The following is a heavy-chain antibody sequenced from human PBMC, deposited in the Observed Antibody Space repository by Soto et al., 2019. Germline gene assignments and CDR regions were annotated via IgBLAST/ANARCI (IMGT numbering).Heavy chain of an antibody. Sequence: ASVKVSCKASGYTFTSYGISWVRQAPGQGLEWMGWINAYNGNTNYADSVKGRVTISRDNSKDTVYLQMNSLRSDDTAVYYCARGAGRWLQPNFDYWGQGTLVTVSS. D-gene: IGHD5-12*01. CDR1: GYTFTSYG. CDR2: INAYNGNT. CDR3: ARGAGRWLQPNFDY. J-gene: IGHJ4*02. V-gene: IGHV1-18*01.